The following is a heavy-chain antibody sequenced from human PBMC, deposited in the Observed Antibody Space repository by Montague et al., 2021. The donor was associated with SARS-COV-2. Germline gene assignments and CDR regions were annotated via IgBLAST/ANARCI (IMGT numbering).Heavy chain of an antibody. CDR1: GGSITGGSYY. V-gene: IGHV4-31*03. J-gene: IGHJ3*01. CDR3: ARAATITMIVVVIDAFDF. CDR2: IYYSGST. D-gene: IGHD3-22*01. Sequence: TLSLTCTVSGGSITGGSYYCRWIRQHPGKGLEWIGYIYYSGSTYYNPSLMSRVTISVDTSKNQFSLKVSSVTAADTAVYYCARAATITMIVVVIDAFDFWGQGTMVTVSS.